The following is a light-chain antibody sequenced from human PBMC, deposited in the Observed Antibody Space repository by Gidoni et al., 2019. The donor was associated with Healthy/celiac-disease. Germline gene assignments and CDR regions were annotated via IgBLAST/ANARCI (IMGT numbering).Light chain of an antibody. CDR1: QSVSSSY. CDR3: QQYGSSPPYT. J-gene: IGKJ2*01. Sequence: EIVLTQSPGTLSLSPGERATLSCRASQSVSSSYLAWYQQKPGQAPRLLIYGASSRATGIPDFTLTISRLEPEDCAVYYCQQYGSSPPYTFGQGTKLEIK. CDR2: GAS. V-gene: IGKV3-20*01.